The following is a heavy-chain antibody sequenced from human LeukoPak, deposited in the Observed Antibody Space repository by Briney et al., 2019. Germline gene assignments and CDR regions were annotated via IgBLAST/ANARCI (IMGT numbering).Heavy chain of an antibody. J-gene: IGHJ4*02. Sequence: GGSLRLSCTASGFTVSSSDMSWVRLAPGKGLEWVSVTYSDGSTNYADSVKGRFTISRDNSKNTLYLQMNSLRAEDTAVYYCARHHVWGQGALVTVSS. CDR3: ARHHV. CDR2: TYSDGST. CDR1: GFTVSSSD. V-gene: IGHV3-66*02.